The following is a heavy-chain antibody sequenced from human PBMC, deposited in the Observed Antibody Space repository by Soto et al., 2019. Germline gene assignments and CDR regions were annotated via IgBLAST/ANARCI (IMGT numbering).Heavy chain of an antibody. D-gene: IGHD2-2*02. V-gene: IGHV3-30*03. CDR1: GFTFRDYG. J-gene: IGHJ6*02. Sequence: QPGGSLRLSCVASGFTFRDYGMHWVRQAPGKGLEWVAGISHHGLKEHYADSVKGRFTISRDNSKNTLYLQMNSLRAEDTAVYYCASSTSCYTCPYYYGMDVWGQGTTVTVSS. CDR3: ASSTSCYTCPYYYGMDV. CDR2: ISHHGLKE.